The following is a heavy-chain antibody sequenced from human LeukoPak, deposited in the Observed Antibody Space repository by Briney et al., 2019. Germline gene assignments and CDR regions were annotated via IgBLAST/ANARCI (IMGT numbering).Heavy chain of an antibody. CDR2: INPSGGNT. Sequence: ASVKVSCKASGYTFTRYYMHWVRQAPGQGLEWMGIINPSGGNTNYAQKFQGRVTMTRDMSTSTVYMELSSLRSEDTAVYYCARATPRDGDAFDIWGQGTMVTVSS. D-gene: IGHD1-14*01. CDR1: GYTFTRYY. CDR3: ARATPRDGDAFDI. V-gene: IGHV1-46*01. J-gene: IGHJ3*02.